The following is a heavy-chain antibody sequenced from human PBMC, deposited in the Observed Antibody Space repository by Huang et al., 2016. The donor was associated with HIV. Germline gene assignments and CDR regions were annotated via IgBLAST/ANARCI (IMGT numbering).Heavy chain of an antibody. V-gene: IGHV1-8*01. Sequence: QVQLVQSGAEVKKPGASVKVSCKASGYNFTSYDINWVRQATGQGLEWMGWMNPNGGKRGDAQKFQGRVSMTRNTSMSTAYMELSGLRSEDTAVYYCARGYCTGGTCYLYFDFWGQGTLVTVS. CDR2: MNPNGGKR. CDR3: ARGYCTGGTCYLYFDF. J-gene: IGHJ4*02. CDR1: GYNFTSYD. D-gene: IGHD2-15*01.